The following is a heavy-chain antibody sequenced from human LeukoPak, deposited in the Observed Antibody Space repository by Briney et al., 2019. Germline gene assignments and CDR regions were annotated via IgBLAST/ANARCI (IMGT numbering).Heavy chain of an antibody. D-gene: IGHD3-10*01. V-gene: IGHV1-24*01. CDR1: GYTLIEIS. J-gene: IGHJ4*02. CDR2: IDPEDGET. Sequence: GASVKVSCKVSGYTLIEISIYWVRQAPGKGLEWMGGIDPEDGETIYAQKFQGRVTMTEDISTGTAYMDLSSLTSEDTAVYYCVTEYLGHWGQGTLVIVSS. CDR3: VTEYLGH.